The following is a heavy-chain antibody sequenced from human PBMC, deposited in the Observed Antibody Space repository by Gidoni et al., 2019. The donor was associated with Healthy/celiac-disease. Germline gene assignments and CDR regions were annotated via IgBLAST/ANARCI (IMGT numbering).Heavy chain of an antibody. CDR1: GGSFIGYY. V-gene: IGHV4-34*01. D-gene: IGHD3-10*01. Sequence: QVQLQQWGAGLLKPSETLSLTCAVYGGSFIGYYWSWIRQPPGKGLEWIGEINHSGSTNYNPSLKSRVTIAVDTSKNQFSLKLSSVTAADTAVYYCARGESPIYARYYYGSGRGWFDPWGQGTLVTVSS. CDR2: INHSGST. CDR3: ARGESPIYARYYYGSGRGWFDP. J-gene: IGHJ5*02.